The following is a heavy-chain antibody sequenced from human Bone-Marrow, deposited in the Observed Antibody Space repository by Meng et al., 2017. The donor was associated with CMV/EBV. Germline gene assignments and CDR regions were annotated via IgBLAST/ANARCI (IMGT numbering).Heavy chain of an antibody. D-gene: IGHD4-23*01. J-gene: IGHJ1*01. CDR3: AKAPPDYGGNSKLNFQH. CDR2: ISGSGGST. V-gene: IGHV3-23*01. Sequence: GESLKISCAASGFTFSSYAMSWVRQAPGKGLEWVSAISGSGGSTYYADSVKGRFTISRDNSKNTLYLQMNSLRAEDTAVYYCAKAPPDYGGNSKLNFQHWGQGTLVTFSS. CDR1: GFTFSSYA.